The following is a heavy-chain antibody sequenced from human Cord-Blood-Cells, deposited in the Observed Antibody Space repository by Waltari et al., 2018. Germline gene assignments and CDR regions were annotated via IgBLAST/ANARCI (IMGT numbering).Heavy chain of an antibody. Sequence: QVQLQQWGAGLLKPSETLSLTCAVYGGSFSGYYWSWIRQPPGKGLEWIGEINHSGSTNYNPSRKSRVTIAVDTSKNQFSLKRSSVTAAYTAVYYCARPHYGDYGWFDPWGQGTLVTVSS. CDR1: GGSFSGYY. CDR2: INHSGST. J-gene: IGHJ5*02. V-gene: IGHV4-34*01. D-gene: IGHD4-17*01. CDR3: ARPHYGDYGWFDP.